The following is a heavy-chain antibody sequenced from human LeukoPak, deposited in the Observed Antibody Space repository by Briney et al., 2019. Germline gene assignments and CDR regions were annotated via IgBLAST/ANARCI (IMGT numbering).Heavy chain of an antibody. CDR2: TYYRSKWFD. CDR3: ARGRKIYDILTGYSALDY. D-gene: IGHD3-9*01. Sequence: SQTLSLTCAISGDSVSSNSAAWNWTRQSPSRGLEWLGRTYYRSKWFDDYAVSVEGRITINPDTSKNQFSLQLNSVTPEDTAVYYCARGRKIYDILTGYSALDYWGQGTLVTVSS. CDR1: GDSVSSNSAA. J-gene: IGHJ4*02. V-gene: IGHV6-1*01.